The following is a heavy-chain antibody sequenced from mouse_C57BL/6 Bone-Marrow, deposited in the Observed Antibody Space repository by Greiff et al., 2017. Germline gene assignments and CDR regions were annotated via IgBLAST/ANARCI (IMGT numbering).Heavy chain of an antibody. CDR2: IYPRSGNT. CDR1: GYTFTSYG. CDR3: AGEGVCYGSPDY. J-gene: IGHJ2*01. V-gene: IGHV1-81*01. Sequence: QVHVKQSGAELVRPGASVKLSCKASGYTFTSYGISWVKQRPGQGLEWIGEIYPRSGNTYYNEKFKGKATLTADKSSSTAYMELRSLTSEDAAVYFCAGEGVCYGSPDYWGQGTTLTVSS. D-gene: IGHD1-1*01.